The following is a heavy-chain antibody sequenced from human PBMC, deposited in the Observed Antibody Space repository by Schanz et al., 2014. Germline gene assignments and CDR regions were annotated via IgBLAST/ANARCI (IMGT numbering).Heavy chain of an antibody. Sequence: EVHLVESGGGLVQPGGSLRLSCAASGFNFITFAMSWVRQAPGKGPEWVSAIGGDASRTYYADSVKGRFTISRDNSKSTQYLQRNSLRADDTAVYYCAGAPPLVRGIAGWFGPWGQGSLVTVSS. CDR3: AGAPPLVRGIAGWFGP. CDR2: IGGDASRT. D-gene: IGHD3-10*01. J-gene: IGHJ5*02. CDR1: GFNFITFA. V-gene: IGHV3-23*04.